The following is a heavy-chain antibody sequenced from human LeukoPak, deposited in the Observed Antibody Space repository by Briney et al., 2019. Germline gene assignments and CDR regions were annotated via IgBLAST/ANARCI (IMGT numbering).Heavy chain of an antibody. CDR3: TRDYYGSGNFGLIDY. CDR1: GFTFGDYT. D-gene: IGHD3-10*01. CDR2: IRGEPYGGST. V-gene: IGHV3-49*03. J-gene: IGHJ4*02. Sequence: GGSLRLSCIASGFTFGDYTVSWFRQAPGKGLEWLGFIRGEPYGGSTAYAASVKGRFTISRDDSKTIAYLQMDSLKTDDTAVYYCTRDYYGSGNFGLIDYWGQGTLVTVYS.